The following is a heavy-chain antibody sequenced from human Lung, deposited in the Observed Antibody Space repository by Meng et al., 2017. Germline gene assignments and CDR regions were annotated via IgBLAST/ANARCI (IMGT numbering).Heavy chain of an antibody. J-gene: IGHJ2*01. CDR3: ARGQKGYFDL. V-gene: IGHV4-30-4*01. Sequence: QVALQAAGPGRVNPPQTLSLTCTVSGGSISSSNYYWSWIRQPPGKGLEWSGHIYNSGSTYYNPSLKSRITISVDTSKNQFSLKLSSVTAADTAVYYCARGQKGYFDLWGRGTLVTVSS. CDR1: GGSISSSNYY. CDR2: IYNSGST.